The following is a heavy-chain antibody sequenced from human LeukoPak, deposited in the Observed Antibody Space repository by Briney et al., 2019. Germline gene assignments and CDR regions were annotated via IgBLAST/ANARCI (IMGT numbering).Heavy chain of an antibody. D-gene: IGHD3-22*01. CDR2: IYYSGST. J-gene: IGHJ3*02. Sequence: KPSETLSLTCTVSGGSISSYYWSWIRQPPGKGLEWIGYIYYSGSTNYNPSLKSRVTISVDTSKNQFSLKLSSVTAADTAVYYCARVSYYYDSSGLQNAFDIWGQGTMVTVSS. CDR3: ARVSYYYDSSGLQNAFDI. CDR1: GGSISSYY. V-gene: IGHV4-59*01.